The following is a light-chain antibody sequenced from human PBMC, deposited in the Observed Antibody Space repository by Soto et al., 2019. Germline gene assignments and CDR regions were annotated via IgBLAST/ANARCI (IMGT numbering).Light chain of an antibody. CDR3: VSYTSSTTYV. J-gene: IGLJ1*01. V-gene: IGLV2-14*01. CDR2: DVA. Sequence: QSALTPPASVSDSPGQSITFSCNRPSSDVGGSNFVSWYQHHPGKPPKLIIYDVANRPSGVSTRFSGSKYGSTASLITSRLQTEDEADYYCVSYTSSTTYVFGTGTKVTVL. CDR1: SSDVGGSNF.